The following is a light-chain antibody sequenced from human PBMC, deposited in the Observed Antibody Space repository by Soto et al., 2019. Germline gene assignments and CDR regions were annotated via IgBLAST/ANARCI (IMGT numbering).Light chain of an antibody. Sequence: DIQMTQSPSTLSGSVGDRVTIHCRASQTISSWLAWYQQKPGKAPKLLIYKASTLKSGVPSRFSGSGSGTEFTLTISSLQPDDFATYYCQHYNSYSEAFAQGTKVDIK. J-gene: IGKJ1*01. CDR3: QHYNSYSEA. CDR2: KAS. V-gene: IGKV1-5*03. CDR1: QTISSW.